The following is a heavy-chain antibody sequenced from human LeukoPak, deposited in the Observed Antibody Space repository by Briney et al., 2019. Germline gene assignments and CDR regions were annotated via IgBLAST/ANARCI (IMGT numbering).Heavy chain of an antibody. D-gene: IGHD4-11*01. Sequence: ASVKVSCKASGYTVTSYYMHWVRQAPGQGLEWMGILNPSGGSSSYAQKFQGRATLTRATSTSTVYMELSSLGSEDTAVYYCARYTVTTYYYYYYGMDVWGQGTTVTVSS. V-gene: IGHV1-46*01. J-gene: IGHJ6*02. CDR3: ARYTVTTYYYYYYGMDV. CDR2: LNPSGGSS. CDR1: GYTVTSYY.